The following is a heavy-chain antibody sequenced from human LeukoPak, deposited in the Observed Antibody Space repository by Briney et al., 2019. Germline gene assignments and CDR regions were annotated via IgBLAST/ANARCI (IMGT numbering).Heavy chain of an antibody. V-gene: IGHV4-30-4*01. D-gene: IGHD3-22*01. Sequence: PSETLSLTCTVSGGSISSGDYYWSWIRQPPGKGLEWIGYIYYSGSTYYNPSLKSRVTISVDTSKNQFSLKLSSVTAADTAVYYCARAATYYDSSGYFPFDYWGQGTLVTVSS. CDR1: GGSISSGDYY. CDR3: ARAATYYDSSGYFPFDY. CDR2: IYYSGST. J-gene: IGHJ4*02.